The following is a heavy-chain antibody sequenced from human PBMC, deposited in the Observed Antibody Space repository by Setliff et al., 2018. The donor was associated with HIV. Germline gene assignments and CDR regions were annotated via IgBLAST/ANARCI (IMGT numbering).Heavy chain of an antibody. V-gene: IGHV4-34*01. CDR3: ARVREGFLPYDAFEI. CDR1: GGSLSDYY. D-gene: IGHD3-3*01. Sequence: SETLSLTCAVYGGSLSDYYWSWIRQPPGKGLEWLGEIHSSGNTNYSPSLRGRVTISVDTPKNQYSLNLKSVTAADTAVYYCARVREGFLPYDAFEIWGQGTMVTVSS. J-gene: IGHJ3*02. CDR2: IHSSGNT.